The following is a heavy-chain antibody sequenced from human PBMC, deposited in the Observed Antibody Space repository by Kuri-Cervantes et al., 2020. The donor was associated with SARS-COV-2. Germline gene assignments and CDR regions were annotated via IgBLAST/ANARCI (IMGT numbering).Heavy chain of an antibody. CDR2: INHSGST. CDR3: AIPIRIAAAGMWFDP. J-gene: IGHJ5*02. CDR1: GGSFSGYY. D-gene: IGHD6-13*01. V-gene: IGHV4-34*01. Sequence: SQTLSLTCAVYGGSFSGYYWSWIRQPPGKGLEWIGEINHSGSTNYNPSLKSRVTISVDTSKNQFSLKLSSVTAADTAVYYCAIPIRIAAAGMWFDPWGQRTQVTVSS.